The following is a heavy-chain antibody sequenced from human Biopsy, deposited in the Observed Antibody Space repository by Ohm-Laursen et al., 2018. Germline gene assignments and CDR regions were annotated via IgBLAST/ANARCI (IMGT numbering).Heavy chain of an antibody. Sequence: GTLSLTCPVSGGSISSYYWNWIRQPPGKGLEWIGYIYYSGTTDYSPSLRSRVTISIDKSKNQFFLKLSSVTAEDTAVYYCARDDAVTVIRGLYYWGQGALVTVSS. J-gene: IGHJ4*02. D-gene: IGHD2-21*02. CDR3: ARDDAVTVIRGLYY. CDR2: IYYSGTT. CDR1: GGSISSYY. V-gene: IGHV4-59*01.